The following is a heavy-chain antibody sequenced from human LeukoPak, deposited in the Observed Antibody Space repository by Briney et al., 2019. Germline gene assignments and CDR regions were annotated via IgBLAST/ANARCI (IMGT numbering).Heavy chain of an antibody. D-gene: IGHD3-10*01. J-gene: IGHJ4*02. CDR1: GGSISSGDYY. CDR3: ARAHGSPSVRLFDT. Sequence: SETLSLTCTVSGGSISSGDYYWSWIRQPPGKGLEWFGYIYHSGRAYYNPSLKSRLTMSIDTSRNQFSLRLSSVTAADPAVYYCARAHGSPSVRLFDTWGQGTLVTVSS. V-gene: IGHV4-30-4*01. CDR2: IYHSGRA.